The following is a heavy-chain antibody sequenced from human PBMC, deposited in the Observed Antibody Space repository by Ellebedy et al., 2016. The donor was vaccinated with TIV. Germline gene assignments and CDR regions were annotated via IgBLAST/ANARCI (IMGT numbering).Heavy chain of an antibody. Sequence: SETLSLTCTVSGYSISSGYYWSWIRQPPGKGLEWIGFIYDSGRTSYNPSLKSRVSISEDTSKNQFSLKLTSVTAADTAMYYCAKTKRSHLALFEDWGQGTLVTVSS. J-gene: IGHJ4*02. D-gene: IGHD1-14*01. CDR3: AKTKRSHLALFED. CDR1: GYSISSGYY. CDR2: IYDSGRT. V-gene: IGHV4-30-4*01.